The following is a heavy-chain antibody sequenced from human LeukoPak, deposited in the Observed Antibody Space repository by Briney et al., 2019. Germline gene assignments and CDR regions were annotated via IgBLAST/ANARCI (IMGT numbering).Heavy chain of an antibody. CDR1: GGTFSSYA. CDR3: ARVILPPPYYCDY. V-gene: IGHV1-69*01. J-gene: IGHJ4*02. D-gene: IGHD2/OR15-2a*01. Sequence: SVRVSCKASGGTFSSYAISWVRHAPGQGLEWMGGIIPIFGTANYAQKFQGRVTITADESTSTAYMELSSLRSEDTAVYYCARVILPPPYYCDYWGQGTLVTVSS. CDR2: IIPIFGTA.